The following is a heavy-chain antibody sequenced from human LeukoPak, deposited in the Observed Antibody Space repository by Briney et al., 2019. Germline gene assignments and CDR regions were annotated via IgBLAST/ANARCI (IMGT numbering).Heavy chain of an antibody. Sequence: PSETLSLACTVSGGSISSYYWSWIRQPPGKGLEWIGHIYYSGGTNYNPSLRSRVTISVDTSKNQFSLKLSSVTAADTAVYYCARRYCTSTTCWFDPWGQGTLVTVSS. V-gene: IGHV4-59*01. CDR3: ARRYCTSTTCWFDP. CDR1: GGSISSYY. D-gene: IGHD2-2*01. J-gene: IGHJ5*02. CDR2: IYYSGGT.